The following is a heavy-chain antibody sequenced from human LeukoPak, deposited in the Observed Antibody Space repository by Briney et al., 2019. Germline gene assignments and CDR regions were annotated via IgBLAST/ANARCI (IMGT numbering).Heavy chain of an antibody. V-gene: IGHV4-39*07. CDR3: ARGAAGYSYG. CDR2: IYYSGST. D-gene: IGHD5-18*01. J-gene: IGHJ4*02. CDR1: GGSISSSSYY. Sequence: SETLSLTCTVSGGSISSSSYYWGWIRQPPGKGLEWIGSIYYSGSTYYNPSLKSRVTISIDTSKNQFSLRLSSVTAADTAVYYCARGAAGYSYGWGQGTLVTVSS.